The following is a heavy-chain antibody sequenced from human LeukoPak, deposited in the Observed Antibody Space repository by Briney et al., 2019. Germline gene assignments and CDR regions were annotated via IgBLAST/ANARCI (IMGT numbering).Heavy chain of an antibody. Sequence: SETLSLTCTVSGGSISSGDYYWSWIRQPPGKGLEWIGYIYYSGSTYYNPSLKSRVTISVDTSKNQFSLKLSSVTAADTAVYYCARSGITGTGGAFDYWGQGTLVTVSS. V-gene: IGHV4-30-4*08. CDR1: GGSISSGDYY. D-gene: IGHD1-7*01. CDR3: ARSGITGTGGAFDY. J-gene: IGHJ4*02. CDR2: IYYSGST.